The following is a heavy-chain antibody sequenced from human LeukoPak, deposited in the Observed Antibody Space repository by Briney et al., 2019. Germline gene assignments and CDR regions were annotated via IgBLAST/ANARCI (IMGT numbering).Heavy chain of an antibody. CDR2: IYADGGT. J-gene: IGHJ4*02. CDR1: GFTVSNSY. V-gene: IGHV3-66*01. D-gene: IGHD2-15*01. Sequence: GGSLRLSCAASGFTVSNSYMTWVRQAPGKGLEWVSIIYADGGTYYADSLKGRFTISRDISKNTVFLQMNSLRAEDTAVYYCAKGDCGGTCLLIDNWGQGTLVTVSS. CDR3: AKGDCGGTCLLIDN.